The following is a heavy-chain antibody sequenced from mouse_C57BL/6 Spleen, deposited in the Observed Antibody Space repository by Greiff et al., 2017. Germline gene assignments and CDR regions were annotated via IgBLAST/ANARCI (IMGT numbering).Heavy chain of an antibody. J-gene: IGHJ3*01. CDR1: GYSITSGYY. CDR3: ARAALGFAY. V-gene: IGHV3-6*01. CDR2: ISYDGSN. Sequence: ESGPGLVKPSQSLSLTCSVTGYSITSGYYWNWIRQFPGNKLEWMGYISYDGSNNYNPSLKNRISITRDTSKNQFFLKLNSVTTEDTATYYCARAALGFAYWGQGTLVTVSA.